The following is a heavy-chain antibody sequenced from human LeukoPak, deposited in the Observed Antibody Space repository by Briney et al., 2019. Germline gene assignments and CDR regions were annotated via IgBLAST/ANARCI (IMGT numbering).Heavy chain of an antibody. V-gene: IGHV3-23*01. CDR2: IGYGDSHT. CDR1: GFTFNDRA. CDR3: PKDWRSGIYFDY. J-gene: IGHJ4*02. Sequence: GGSLRLSCAASGFTFNDRAMSWVRPAPGKGLEWVSGIGYGDSHTYYADSVRGRFTISRDHSKNIVYLEMNKLRDEDTAGYYCPKDWRSGIYFDYWGQRTLVTFSS. D-gene: IGHD1-14*01.